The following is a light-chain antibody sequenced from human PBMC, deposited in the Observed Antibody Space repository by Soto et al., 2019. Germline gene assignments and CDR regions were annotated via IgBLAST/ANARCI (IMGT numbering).Light chain of an antibody. CDR1: QAISSA. J-gene: IGKJ1*01. Sequence: ANQLTQSPSSLSASVGDRVTITCRASQAISSALAWYQQKPGKPPKLLIYDASTLQSGVPSRFSGSGSGTDFTLTISSLQPEDFATYYCLQDYSFPWTFGQGTKVDIK. V-gene: IGKV1-13*02. CDR2: DAS. CDR3: LQDYSFPWT.